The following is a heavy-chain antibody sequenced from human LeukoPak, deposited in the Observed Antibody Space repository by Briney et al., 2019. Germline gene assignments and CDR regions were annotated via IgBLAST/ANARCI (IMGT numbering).Heavy chain of an antibody. D-gene: IGHD3-10*01. CDR1: GYTFSDHY. J-gene: IGHJ4*02. CDR3: ARSGYGSGSYYYLY. Sequence: ASVKVSCKASGYTFSDHYLHWVRQAPGQGLEWMGWIIPNSGDTKYAQNFQGKVTMTRDTSIKTAYMELSRLTSDDTAIYYCARSGYGSGSYYYLYWGQGTLVTVSS. CDR2: IIPNSGDT. V-gene: IGHV1-2*02.